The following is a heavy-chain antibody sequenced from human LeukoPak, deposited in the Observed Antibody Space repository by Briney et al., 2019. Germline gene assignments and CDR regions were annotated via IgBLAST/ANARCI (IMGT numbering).Heavy chain of an antibody. J-gene: IGHJ4*02. D-gene: IGHD3-22*01. CDR1: GGSFSGYY. Sequence: PSETLSLTCAVYGGSFSGYYWTWIRQPPGKGPEWIGEINYSGRTNYNPSLMSRVTISVDTSRNQFSLKVSSVTAADTAVYYCARGPSERYYESSGYYYFDYWGQGTLVTVSS. V-gene: IGHV4-34*01. CDR3: ARGPSERYYESSGYYYFDY. CDR2: INYSGRT.